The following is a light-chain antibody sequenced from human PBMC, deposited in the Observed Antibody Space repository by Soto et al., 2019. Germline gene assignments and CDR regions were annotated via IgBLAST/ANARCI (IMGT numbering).Light chain of an antibody. CDR3: HQRSKWPRT. J-gene: IGKJ1*01. CDR1: QSVSSC. Sequence: EIVLTQSPATLSLSPGERATLSCRASQSVSSCLAWYQQKPGQAPRLLIYDASNRATGIPARFSGSGSCTDFTLTINSLDPEDVAVYYCHQRSKWPRTFGQGTKV. CDR2: DAS. V-gene: IGKV3-11*01.